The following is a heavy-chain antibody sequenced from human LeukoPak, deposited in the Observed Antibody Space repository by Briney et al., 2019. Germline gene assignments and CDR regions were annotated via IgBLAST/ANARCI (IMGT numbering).Heavy chain of an antibody. CDR2: MNPNSGNT. D-gene: IGHD6-19*01. CDR3: ARRSQAGGTGIGY. Sequence: ASVKVSCKASVYTFTSYDINWVRQATGQGLEWMGWMNPNSGNTGYAQEFQGRVTMTRNTSISTAYMELSSLRSEDTAVYYCARRSQAGGTGIGYWGQGTLVTVSS. CDR1: VYTFTSYD. V-gene: IGHV1-8*01. J-gene: IGHJ4*02.